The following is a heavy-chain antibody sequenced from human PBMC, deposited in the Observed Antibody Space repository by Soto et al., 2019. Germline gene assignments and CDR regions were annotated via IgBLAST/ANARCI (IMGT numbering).Heavy chain of an antibody. Sequence: QVQLQESGPGLVKPSQTLSLTCTVSGGSITSSGYYWSWIRQHPGEGLEWIGFTSNSGSTSYNPSLKSRVTISVDPSSNQFPLNLKSVTAADTAVYYCARGGGSTKVDYWGQGTLVTVSS. V-gene: IGHV4-31*03. CDR3: ARGGGSTKVDY. D-gene: IGHD2-2*01. J-gene: IGHJ4*02. CDR1: GGSITSSGYY. CDR2: TSNSGST.